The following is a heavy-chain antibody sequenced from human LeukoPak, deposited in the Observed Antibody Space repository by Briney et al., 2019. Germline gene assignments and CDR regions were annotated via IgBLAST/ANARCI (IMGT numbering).Heavy chain of an antibody. D-gene: IGHD1-26*01. CDR2: IYTSGST. Sequence: PSETLSLTCTVSGGSLSSYYWSWIRQPAGKGLEWIGRIYTSGSTNYNPSLKSRVTMSVDTSKNQFSLKLSSVTAADTAVYYCARDLVRGSYKKKDAFDIWGQGTMVTVSS. J-gene: IGHJ3*02. CDR3: ARDLVRGSYKKKDAFDI. V-gene: IGHV4-4*07. CDR1: GGSLSSYY.